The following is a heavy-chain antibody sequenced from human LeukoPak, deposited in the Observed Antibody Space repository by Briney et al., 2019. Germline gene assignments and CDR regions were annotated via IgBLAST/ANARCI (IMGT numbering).Heavy chain of an antibody. CDR3: ASNPTVRGVIRWYYMDV. D-gene: IGHD3-10*01. Sequence: SGGSLRFSCAASGFTFSDYYMSWIRQAPGKGLEWVSYISSSGSTIYYADSVKGRFTISRDNAKNSLYLQMNSLRAEDTAVYYCASNPTVRGVIRWYYMDVWGKGTTVTVSS. CDR2: ISSSGSTI. V-gene: IGHV3-11*04. CDR1: GFTFSDYY. J-gene: IGHJ6*03.